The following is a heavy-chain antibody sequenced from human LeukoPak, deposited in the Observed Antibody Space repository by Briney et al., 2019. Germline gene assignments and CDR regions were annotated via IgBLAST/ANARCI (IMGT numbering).Heavy chain of an antibody. V-gene: IGHV4-4*02. J-gene: IGHJ4*02. CDR1: GDSINSLDL. D-gene: IGHD3-22*01. CDR2: MYLSGTT. CDR3: AGLVGRYSSGLYYYYFDY. Sequence: SRTLSLTCTVSGDSINSLDLWSWVRQPPRKGLEWIGEMYLSGTTHSNPSVKSRVTISIDKSKNQFFLNLSSVTAADTAVYYCAGLVGRYSSGLYYYYFDYWGQGTLVTVSS.